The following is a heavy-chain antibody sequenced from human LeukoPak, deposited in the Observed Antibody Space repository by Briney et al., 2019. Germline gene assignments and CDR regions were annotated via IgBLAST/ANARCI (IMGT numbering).Heavy chain of an antibody. D-gene: IGHD3-3*01. CDR1: GYTFTSYG. J-gene: IGHJ3*02. CDR3: ARDFVSHDFWSGSDRSPKNAFDI. V-gene: IGHV1-18*01. Sequence: ASVKVSCKASGYTFTSYGISWVRQAPGQGLEWMGWISAYNGNTNYAQKLQGRVTMTTDTSTSTAYMELRSLRSDDTAVYYCARDFVSHDFWSGSDRSPKNAFDIWGQGTMVTVSS. CDR2: ISAYNGNT.